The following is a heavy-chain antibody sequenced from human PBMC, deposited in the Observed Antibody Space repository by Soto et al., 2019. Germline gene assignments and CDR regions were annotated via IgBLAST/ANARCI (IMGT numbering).Heavy chain of an antibody. CDR2: IIPILGIA. D-gene: IGHD1-7*01. Sequence: ASVKVSCKASGGTFSSYTISWVRQAPGQGLEWMGRIIPILGIANYAQKFQGRVTITADKSTSTAYMELSSLRSEDTAVYYCARDEDWNYFEGYYYMDVWGKGTTVTVSS. CDR3: ARDEDWNYFEGYYYMDV. J-gene: IGHJ6*03. V-gene: IGHV1-69*04. CDR1: GGTFSSYT.